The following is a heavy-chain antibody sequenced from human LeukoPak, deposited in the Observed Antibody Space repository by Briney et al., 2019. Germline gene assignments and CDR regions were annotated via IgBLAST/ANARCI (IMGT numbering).Heavy chain of an antibody. CDR3: TRGNSGYSYYSAMDV. V-gene: IGHV3-74*01. J-gene: IGHJ6*02. Sequence: GGSLRLSCTASGFTFNNYWMHWVRLVTGKGLVWVSHINSDGSSRHFADSVKGRFTISRENATNTVYLQMNRLSGDDTAVYYCTRGNSGYSYYSAMDVWGQGTTVTVSS. CDR2: INSDGSSR. CDR1: GFTFNNYW. D-gene: IGHD3-10*01.